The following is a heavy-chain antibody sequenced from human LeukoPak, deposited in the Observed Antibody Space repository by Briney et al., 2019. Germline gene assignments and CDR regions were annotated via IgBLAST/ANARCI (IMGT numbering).Heavy chain of an antibody. V-gene: IGHV4-39*07. J-gene: IGHJ4*02. CDR2: IYYSGST. D-gene: IGHD3-22*01. CDR1: GGSISSSSYY. CDR3: ARATLYYYDSSGYYTGYYFDY. Sequence: SETLSLTCTVSGGSISSSSYYWGWIRQPPGKGLEWIGSIYYSGSTYYNPSLKSRVAISVDTSKNQFSLKLSSVTAADTAVYYCARATLYYYDSSGYYTGYYFDYWGQGTLVTVSS.